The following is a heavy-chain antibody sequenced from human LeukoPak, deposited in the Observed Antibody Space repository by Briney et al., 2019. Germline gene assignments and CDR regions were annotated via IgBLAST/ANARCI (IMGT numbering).Heavy chain of an antibody. CDR3: ARASWKGITIFGVAT. CDR2: ISYDGSNK. J-gene: IGHJ4*02. D-gene: IGHD3-3*01. Sequence: PGGSLRLSCAASGFTFSNYGMHWVRQAPGKGLEWVAVISYDGSNKYYADSVKGRFTISRDNSKNTLYLQMNSLRAEDTAVYYCARASWKGITIFGVATWGQGTLVTVSS. CDR1: GFTFSNYG. V-gene: IGHV3-30*19.